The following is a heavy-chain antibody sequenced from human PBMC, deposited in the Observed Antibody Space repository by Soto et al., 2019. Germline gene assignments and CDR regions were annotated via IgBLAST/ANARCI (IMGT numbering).Heavy chain of an antibody. Sequence: QVQLQESGPGLVKPSQTLSLTCTVSGGSISSGGYYWSWIRQHPGKGLEWIGYIYYSGSTYYNPSLKSRVTISVDPSKNQFSLKLSSVTAADTAVYYCARVPGDGDDFKQIDIWGQGTMVTVSS. J-gene: IGHJ3*02. CDR2: IYYSGST. D-gene: IGHD4-17*01. CDR3: ARVPGDGDDFKQIDI. CDR1: GGSISSGGYY. V-gene: IGHV4-31*03.